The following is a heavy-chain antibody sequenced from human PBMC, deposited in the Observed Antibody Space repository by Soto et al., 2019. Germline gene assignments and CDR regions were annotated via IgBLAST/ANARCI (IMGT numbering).Heavy chain of an antibody. CDR1: GGSISNGVYS. Sequence: ASETLSLTCAVSGGSISNGVYSWSWIRQPPGKGLEWIGYMYHSGSTYYNPSLKSRVTISVDTSKNQFSLKLSSVTAEDTAVYYCVRIEGIWYFDLWGRGTLVTVSS. V-gene: IGHV4-30-2*01. CDR3: VRIEGIWYFDL. D-gene: IGHD3-10*01. CDR2: MYHSGST. J-gene: IGHJ2*01.